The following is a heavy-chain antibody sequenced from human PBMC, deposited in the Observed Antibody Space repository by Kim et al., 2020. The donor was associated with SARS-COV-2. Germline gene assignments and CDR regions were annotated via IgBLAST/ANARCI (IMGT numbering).Heavy chain of an antibody. CDR1: GYTFSIYD. CDR2: MNTNTDNR. CDR3: TRGHKSCGGDCFDS. D-gene: IGHD2-21*01. Sequence: ASVKVSCKASGYTFSIYDINWVRQAPGQGLEWMGWMNTNTDNRGYAQKFRGRMTMTTNASITTVYMELSNLRNEDTAVYYCTRGHKSCGGDCFDSWGQGTLITVSS. V-gene: IGHV1-8*01. J-gene: IGHJ5*01.